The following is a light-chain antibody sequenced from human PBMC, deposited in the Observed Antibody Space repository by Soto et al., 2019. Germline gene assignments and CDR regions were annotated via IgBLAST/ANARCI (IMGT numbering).Light chain of an antibody. CDR2: GAT. V-gene: IGKV1-12*01. Sequence: IQMTQSPSSVSAAVGDRVTITCRASQVISSWLAWYQQRPGTAPKLLIYGATTLRSGVPSRFSGSESGTLFTRTLTSLQPEDSATYYCQQASRFPLTFGGGTKVEIQ. J-gene: IGKJ4*01. CDR3: QQASRFPLT. CDR1: QVISSW.